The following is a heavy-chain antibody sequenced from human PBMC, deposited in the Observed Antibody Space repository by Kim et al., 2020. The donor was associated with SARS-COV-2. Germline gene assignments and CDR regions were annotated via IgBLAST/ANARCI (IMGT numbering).Heavy chain of an antibody. D-gene: IGHD3-22*01. CDR2: ISAYNGNT. Sequence: ASVKVSCKASGYTFTSYGISWVRQAPGQGLEWMGWISAYNGNTNYAQKLQGRVTMTTDTSTSTAYMELRSLRSDDTAVYYCAREGSYYDSSGYPITPFDYWGQGTLVTVSS. CDR1: GYTFTSYG. J-gene: IGHJ4*02. V-gene: IGHV1-18*01. CDR3: AREGSYYDSSGYPITPFDY.